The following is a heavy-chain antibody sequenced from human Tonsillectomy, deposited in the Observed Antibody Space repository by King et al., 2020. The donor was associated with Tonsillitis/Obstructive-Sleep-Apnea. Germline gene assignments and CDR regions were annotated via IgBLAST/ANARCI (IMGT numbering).Heavy chain of an antibody. CDR2: IYSGGST. Sequence: QLVQSGGGLVQPGGSLRLSCAASGFSVSRNYMSWVRQAPGKGLEWVSVIYSGGSTYYADSVKGRFAISRDDSENTVSLQMNSLRAEDTAVYYCARDNREYGGHRGGGFAFWGQGTMVTVSS. CDR3: ARDNREYGGHRGGGFAF. V-gene: IGHV3-66*01. D-gene: IGHD4-23*01. CDR1: GFSVSRNY. J-gene: IGHJ3*01.